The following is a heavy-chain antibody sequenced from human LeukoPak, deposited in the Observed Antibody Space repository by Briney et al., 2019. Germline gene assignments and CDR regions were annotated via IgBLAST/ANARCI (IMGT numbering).Heavy chain of an antibody. CDR2: INPNSGNT. D-gene: IGHD3-22*01. V-gene: IGHV1-8*02. CDR3: ARVGYYDSSGYFDY. Sequence: GASVKVSCKASGYTFTGYYMHWVRQAPGQGLEWMGWINPNSGNTGYAQKFQGRVTMTRNTSISTAYMELSSLRSEDTAVYYCARVGYYDSSGYFDYWGQGTLVTVSS. CDR1: GYTFTGYY. J-gene: IGHJ4*02.